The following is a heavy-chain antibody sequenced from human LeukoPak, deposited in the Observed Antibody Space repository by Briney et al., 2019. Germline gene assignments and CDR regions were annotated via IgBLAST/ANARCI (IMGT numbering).Heavy chain of an antibody. V-gene: IGHV4-39*01. Sequence: PSETLSLTCTVSGGSISSSNSSWGWIRQPPGKGLEWIGSIYYSGSTYYNPSLKSRVTISVDTSKNQFSLKLSSVTAADTAVYYCARQTITINWFDPWGQGTLVTVSS. J-gene: IGHJ5*02. CDR3: ARQTITINWFDP. CDR1: GGSISSSNSS. CDR2: IYYSGST. D-gene: IGHD3-3*01.